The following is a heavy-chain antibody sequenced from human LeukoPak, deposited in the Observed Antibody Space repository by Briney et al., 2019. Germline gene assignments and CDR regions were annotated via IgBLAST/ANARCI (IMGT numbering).Heavy chain of an antibody. CDR3: ARGGNIWSGLSGRNWFDP. Sequence: RTSETLSLPCAVYGGSFSGYQWSWIRQPPGKGLEWIGEVNHSGSTNYIPSLKSRVSISVDTSKNQFSLKLSPVTAADTAVYSRARGGNIWSGLSGRNWFDPWGQGTLVTVSS. CDR1: GGSFSGYQ. J-gene: IGHJ5*02. CDR2: VNHSGST. V-gene: IGHV4-34*01. D-gene: IGHD3-3*01.